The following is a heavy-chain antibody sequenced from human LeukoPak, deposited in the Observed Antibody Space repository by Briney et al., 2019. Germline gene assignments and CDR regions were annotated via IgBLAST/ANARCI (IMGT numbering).Heavy chain of an antibody. CDR1: GYTFTGYY. CDR2: INPNSGGT. V-gene: IGHV1-2*02. CDR3: ARGTITMVRGVNKGALGY. D-gene: IGHD3-10*01. J-gene: IGHJ4*02. Sequence: GASVKVSCKASGYTFTGYYMHWVRQAPGQGLEWMGWINPNSGGTNYAQKFQGRVTMTRDTPISTAYMELSRLRSDDTAVYYCARGTITMVRGVNKGALGYWGQGTLVTVSS.